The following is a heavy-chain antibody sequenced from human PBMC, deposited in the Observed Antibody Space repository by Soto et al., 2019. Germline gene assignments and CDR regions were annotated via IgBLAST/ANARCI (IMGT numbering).Heavy chain of an antibody. D-gene: IGHD2-2*01. V-gene: IGHV3-11*01. CDR2: ISQSGSAI. CDR3: ARGGDVYHLGTKYFHL. CDR1: GFTCSDSY. Sequence: GGSLRLSCAASGFTCSDSYMGWIRQAPGKGLEWVSYISQSGSAISYADSVKGRFTISRDNANKSLYLQLNSLRGDDTAVYFCARGGDVYHLGTKYFHLWGPGVQLTVSS. J-gene: IGHJ1*01.